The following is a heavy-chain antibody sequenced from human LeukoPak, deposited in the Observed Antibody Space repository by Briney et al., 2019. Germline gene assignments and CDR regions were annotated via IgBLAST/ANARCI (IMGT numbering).Heavy chain of an antibody. Sequence: GGSLRLFCADSGFTFSSYAMSWVRQAPGKGLEWVSAISGSGGITYYADSVKGRFTISRDNSKNTLYLQMNSLRGEDTAVYYCAKVGDYYDSSGYHYYFDYWGQGILVTVSS. CDR1: GFTFSSYA. V-gene: IGHV3-23*01. J-gene: IGHJ4*02. CDR3: AKVGDYYDSSGYHYYFDY. CDR2: ISGSGGIT. D-gene: IGHD3-22*01.